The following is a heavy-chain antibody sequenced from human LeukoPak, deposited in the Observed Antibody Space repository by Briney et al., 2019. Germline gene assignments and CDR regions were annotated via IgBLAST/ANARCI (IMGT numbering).Heavy chain of an antibody. CDR3: ARSLYMVRGPQFGY. D-gene: IGHD3-10*01. CDR1: GYTFTSYD. J-gene: IGHJ4*02. V-gene: IGHV1-8*03. CDR2: MNPNSGNT. Sequence: ASVKVSCKASGYTFTSYDINWVRQATGQGLEWMGWMNPNSGNTGYAQKFQGRVTITRNTSISTAYMELSSLRSEDTAVYYCARSLYMVRGPQFGYWGQGTLVTVSS.